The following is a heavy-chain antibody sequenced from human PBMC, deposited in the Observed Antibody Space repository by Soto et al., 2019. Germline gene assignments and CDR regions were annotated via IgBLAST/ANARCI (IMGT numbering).Heavy chain of an antibody. D-gene: IGHD5-18*01. V-gene: IGHV1-18*01. CDR2: ISAYNGNT. CDR1: GYTFTSYG. Sequence: QVQLVQSGAEVKKPGASVKVSCKASGYTFTSYGISWVRQAPGQGLEWMGWISAYNGNTNYSQKLQGRFTMTTDTSTITAYMELRSLRSDDTAVYYCARDERGYSYDTVDYWGQGTLVTVSS. CDR3: ARDERGYSYDTVDY. J-gene: IGHJ4*02.